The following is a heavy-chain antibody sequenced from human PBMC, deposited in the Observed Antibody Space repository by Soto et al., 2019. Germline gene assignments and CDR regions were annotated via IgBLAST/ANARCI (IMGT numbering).Heavy chain of an antibody. J-gene: IGHJ4*02. CDR1: GFTFSSYA. D-gene: IGHD3-9*01. V-gene: IGHV3-23*01. CDR2: ISGSGGST. Sequence: GGSLRLSCAASGFTFSSYAMSWVRQAPGKGLEWVSAISGSGGSTYYADSVKGRFTISRDNSKNTLYLQMNSLRAEDTAVYDCAKVERYFDWLFDYWGQGTLVTVSS. CDR3: AKVERYFDWLFDY.